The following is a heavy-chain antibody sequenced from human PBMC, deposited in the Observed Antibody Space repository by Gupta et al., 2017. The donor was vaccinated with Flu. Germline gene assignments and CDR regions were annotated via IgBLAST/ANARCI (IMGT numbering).Heavy chain of an antibody. CDR2: INHSGST. Sequence: QVQLQQWGAGLLKPSETLSLTCAVYGGSFSGYYWSWIRQPPGKGLEWIGEINHSGSTNYNPSLKSRVTISVDTPKNQFSLKLSSVTAADTAVYYCARGPGIFGVVIMRGGWFDPWGQGTLVTVSS. V-gene: IGHV4-34*01. J-gene: IGHJ5*02. D-gene: IGHD3-3*01. CDR3: ARGPGIFGVVIMRGGWFDP. CDR1: GGSFSGYY.